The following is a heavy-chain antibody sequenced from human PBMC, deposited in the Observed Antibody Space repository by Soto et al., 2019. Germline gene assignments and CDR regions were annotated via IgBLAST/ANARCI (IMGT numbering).Heavy chain of an antibody. Sequence: GASVKVSCKASGYTFTSYDINWVRQATGQGLEWMGWMNPNSGNTGYAQKFQGRVTMTRNTSISTAYMELSSLRSEDTAVYYCARGHYDILTGYYYYYYYYMDVWGKGTTVTVSS. CDR3: ARGHYDILTGYYYYYYYYMDV. V-gene: IGHV1-8*01. CDR2: MNPNSGNT. J-gene: IGHJ6*03. CDR1: GYTFTSYD. D-gene: IGHD3-9*01.